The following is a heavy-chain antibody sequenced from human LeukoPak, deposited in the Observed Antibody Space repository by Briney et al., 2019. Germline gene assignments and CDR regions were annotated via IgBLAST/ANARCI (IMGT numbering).Heavy chain of an antibody. CDR2: INPSGGST. V-gene: IGHV1-46*01. Sequence: ASVKVYCTASGYTFTSYYMHWVRQAPGQGLEWMGIINPSGGSTSYAQKFQGRVTMTRDTSTSTVYMELSSLRSEDTAVYYCARGGVQLWLQSRDGNRDYFDYWGQGTLVTVSS. CDR1: GYTFTSYY. J-gene: IGHJ4*02. D-gene: IGHD5-18*01. CDR3: ARGGVQLWLQSRDGNRDYFDY.